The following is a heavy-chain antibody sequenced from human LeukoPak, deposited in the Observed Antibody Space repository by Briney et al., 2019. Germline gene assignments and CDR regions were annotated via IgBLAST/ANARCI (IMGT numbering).Heavy chain of an antibody. V-gene: IGHV4-39*01. CDR1: GGSISSTSYY. Sequence: SETPSLTCTVSGGSISSTSYYWGWIRQPPGKGLEWIGSVYYSGRTYYNPSLKSRVIISVDTSKNQFSLKLTSVTAADTAVYYCARALSVVTSCFDYWGQGTLVTVSS. D-gene: IGHD4-23*01. CDR2: VYYSGRT. CDR3: ARALSVVTSCFDY. J-gene: IGHJ4*02.